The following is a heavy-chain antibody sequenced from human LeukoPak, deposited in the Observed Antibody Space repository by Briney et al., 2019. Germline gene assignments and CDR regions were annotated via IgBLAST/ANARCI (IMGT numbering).Heavy chain of an antibody. Sequence: GGSLRLSCAVSGFPLSSYAMSWVRQAPGKGLEWVSATSSSDAGTYYADSVRGRFAISRDNSKNTLYLQMNSLRAEDTAVYYCAKDSLAVAGSPNYFDYWGQGTLVTVSS. V-gene: IGHV3-23*01. CDR3: AKDSLAVAGSPNYFDY. CDR1: GFPLSSYA. J-gene: IGHJ4*02. CDR2: TSSSDAGT. D-gene: IGHD6-19*01.